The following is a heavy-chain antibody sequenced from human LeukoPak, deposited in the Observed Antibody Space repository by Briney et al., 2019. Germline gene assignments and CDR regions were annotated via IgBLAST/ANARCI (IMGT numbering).Heavy chain of an antibody. J-gene: IGHJ5*02. CDR2: IYYSGST. D-gene: IGHD2-15*01. CDR1: GGSISSSSCY. CDR3: ARVVSRGFDWLGP. V-gene: IGHV4-39*07. Sequence: SETLSLTCTVSGGSISSSSCYWGWIRQPPGKGLEWIGSIYYSGSTYYNPSLKSRVTISVDTSKNQFSLKLSSVTAADTAVYYCARVVSRGFDWLGPWGQGTLVTVSS.